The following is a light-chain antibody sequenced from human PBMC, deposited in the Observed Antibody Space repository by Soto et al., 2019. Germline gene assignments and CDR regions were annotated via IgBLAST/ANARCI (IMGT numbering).Light chain of an antibody. CDR3: QQYATSPLT. CDR1: QSITTS. CDR2: DAS. Sequence: EIVLTQSPGTVSLSPGERATLSCRASQSITTSLAWYQRKPGQAPRLLIYDASTRATAIPDRFSGSGSGTDFTLTLSRLEAEDFAVYYCQQYATSPLTFGGWTKVEIK. V-gene: IGKV3-20*01. J-gene: IGKJ4*01.